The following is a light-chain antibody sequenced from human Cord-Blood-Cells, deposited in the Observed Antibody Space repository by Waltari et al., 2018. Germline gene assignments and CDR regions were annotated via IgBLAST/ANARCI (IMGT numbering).Light chain of an antibody. CDR1: QSLLHSNGYNY. V-gene: IGKV2-28*01. J-gene: IGKJ1*01. Sequence: DIVMTQSPLSLPVTPGEPASISCRSSQSLLHSNGYNYLDWYLQKPGQSPQLLIYLGSNRASGVPDRVSGSGSGTDFTLKISRVEAEDVGVYYYMQALQTPPKFGQGTKVEIK. CDR3: MQALQTPPK. CDR2: LGS.